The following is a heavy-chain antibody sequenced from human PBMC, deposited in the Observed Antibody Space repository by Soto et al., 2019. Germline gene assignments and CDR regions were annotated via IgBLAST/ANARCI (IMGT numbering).Heavy chain of an antibody. CDR3: ARSSGGNFGIIIEGSNWFDP. Sequence: SVKVSCKAPGDTFTSYYLNWVRQAPGQGLEWMGVINPHGGSTKYAQKFQGRITMTRDTSRSTVYMELSSLRSDDTAIYYCARSSGGNFGIIIEGSNWFDPWGQGTLVTAPQ. V-gene: IGHV1-46*01. D-gene: IGHD3-3*01. CDR2: INPHGGST. CDR1: GDTFTSYY. J-gene: IGHJ5*02.